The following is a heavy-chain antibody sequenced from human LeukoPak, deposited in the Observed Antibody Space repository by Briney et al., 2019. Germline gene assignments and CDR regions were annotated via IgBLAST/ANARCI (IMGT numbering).Heavy chain of an antibody. CDR3: ARFTYYDILTGRGGYFDY. D-gene: IGHD3-9*01. Sequence: PSETLSLTCTVSGGSISSYYWSWIRQPPGKGLEWIGYLYYSGSTNYNPSLKRRVTISVDTSKNQFSLKLSSVTAADTAVYYCARFTYYDILTGRGGYFDYWGQGTLVTVSS. J-gene: IGHJ4*02. CDR2: LYYSGST. CDR1: GGSISSYY. V-gene: IGHV4-59*01.